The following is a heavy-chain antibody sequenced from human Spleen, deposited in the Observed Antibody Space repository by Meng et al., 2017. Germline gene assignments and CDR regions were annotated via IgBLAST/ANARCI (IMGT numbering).Heavy chain of an antibody. D-gene: IGHD3-22*01. J-gene: IGHJ6*02. CDR1: GGTFSRNA. CDR2: IIPNLGTA. CDR3: ARDADYYYDSSGYYNYYYGMDV. Sequence: SVKVSCKASGGTFSRNAISWVRQAPGKGLEWMGGIIPNLGTASYAQKFQGRVTITADESTVYMELSSMRSEDTAVYLCARDADYYYDSSGYYNYYYGMDVWGQGTTVTGSS. V-gene: IGHV1-69*01.